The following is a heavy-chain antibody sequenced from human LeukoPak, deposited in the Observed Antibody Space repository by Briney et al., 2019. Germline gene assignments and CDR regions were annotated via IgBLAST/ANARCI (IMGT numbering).Heavy chain of an antibody. D-gene: IGHD6-13*01. Sequence: GGSLRLSCAASGFTFSSYSMNWVRQAPGKGLEWVSSISSSSSYIYYADSVKGRFTISRDSAKNSLYLQMNSLRAEDTAVYYCAKDRGVAAAGTLVYWGQGTLVTVSS. CDR3: AKDRGVAAAGTLVY. V-gene: IGHV3-21*04. CDR2: ISSSSSYI. J-gene: IGHJ4*02. CDR1: GFTFSSYS.